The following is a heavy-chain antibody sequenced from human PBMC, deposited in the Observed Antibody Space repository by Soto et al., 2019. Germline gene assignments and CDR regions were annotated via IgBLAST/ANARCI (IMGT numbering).Heavy chain of an antibody. CDR3: ARVKKYYYDSSGYSNWFDP. CDR1: GYTFTSYA. V-gene: IGHV1-3*01. CDR2: INAGNGNT. D-gene: IGHD3-22*01. Sequence: ASVKVSCKASGYTFTSYAMHWVRQAPGQRLEWMGWINAGNGNTKYSQKFQGRVTITRDTSASTAYMELSSLRSEDTAVYYCARVKKYYYDSSGYSNWFDPWGQGTLVTVSS. J-gene: IGHJ5*02.